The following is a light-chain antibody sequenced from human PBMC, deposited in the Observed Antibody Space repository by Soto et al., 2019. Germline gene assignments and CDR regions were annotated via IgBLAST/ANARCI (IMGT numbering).Light chain of an antibody. CDR3: QQYNTYST. Sequence: DILMTQSPSTLSASVGDRVTITCRASQSISSNLAWYQQKPGKAPKPLIYKASSLDSGVPSRFSGSGSGTEFTLTISSLQPDDFANYYCQQYNTYSTFGQGTKVEIK. V-gene: IGKV1-5*03. CDR2: KAS. CDR1: QSISSN. J-gene: IGKJ1*01.